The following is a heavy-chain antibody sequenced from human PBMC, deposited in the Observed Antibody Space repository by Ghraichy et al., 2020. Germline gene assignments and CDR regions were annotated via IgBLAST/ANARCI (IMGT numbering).Heavy chain of an antibody. CDR2: IDSHNGKT. V-gene: IGHV1-18*01. Sequence: ASVKVSCEASGQIFSRFVISWVRQAPGQGLEWMGWIDSHNGKTKTTQKFQGRLTFTTDTSTKRAYMELRSLSPDDTAVYYCASGVVAPADYWGQGTLVTVSS. CDR1: GQIFSRFV. CDR3: ASGVVAPADY. D-gene: IGHD3-3*01. J-gene: IGHJ4*02.